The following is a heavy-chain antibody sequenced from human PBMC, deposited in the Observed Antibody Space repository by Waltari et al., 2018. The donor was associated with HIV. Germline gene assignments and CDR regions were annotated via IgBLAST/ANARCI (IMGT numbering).Heavy chain of an antibody. J-gene: IGHJ3*02. CDR1: GGSISSGSYY. Sequence: QVQLQESGPGLVKPSQTLSLTCTVSGGSISSGSYYWSWIRQPAGKGLEWIGRIYTSWGNNYNPSLNGRTTRYVDTSKNQFSLKRSSVTAADTAVYYCARGAYCSGGSCYPARYAFDIWGQGTMVTVSS. D-gene: IGHD2-15*01. CDR2: IYTSWGN. CDR3: ARGAYCSGGSCYPARYAFDI. V-gene: IGHV4-61*02.